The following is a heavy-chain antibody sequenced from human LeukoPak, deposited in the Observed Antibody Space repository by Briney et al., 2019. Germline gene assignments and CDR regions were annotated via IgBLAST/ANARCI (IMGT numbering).Heavy chain of an antibody. CDR1: GFTFSSYE. V-gene: IGHV3-53*01. CDR3: GRDVGP. J-gene: IGHJ5*02. CDR2: IYSGGTT. Sequence: GGSLRLSCAASGFTFSSYEMNWVRQAPGKGLEWVSVIYSGGTTYYANSVKGRFTISRDSSKNTMYLQMNSLRVEDTAMYYCGRDVGPWGQGTLVTVSS.